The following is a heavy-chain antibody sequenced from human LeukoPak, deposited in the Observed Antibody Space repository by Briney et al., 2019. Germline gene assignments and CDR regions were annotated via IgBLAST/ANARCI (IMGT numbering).Heavy chain of an antibody. J-gene: IGHJ4*02. V-gene: IGHV3-74*01. CDR2: INTDGSSA. CDR3: ARDGDSSGYYWGSY. D-gene: IGHD3-22*01. Sequence: GGSLRLSCAASGFTFTTYWMHWVRQAPGKGLVWVSRINTDGSSASYADSVKGRFTISRDNSKNTLYLQMNSLRAEDTAVYYCARDGDSSGYYWGSYWGQGTLVTVSS. CDR1: GFTFTTYW.